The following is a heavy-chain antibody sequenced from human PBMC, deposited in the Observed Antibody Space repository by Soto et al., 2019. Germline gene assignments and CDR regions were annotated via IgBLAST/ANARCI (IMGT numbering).Heavy chain of an antibody. Sequence: WETLSLTCTVSGGSISSDSFYWAWIRQPPGKGLEWIGIIYYSGDTYYNPSLAGRLTMSVDTSNQFSLTLRSVTAADTALYYCARNQPQRYCSGGTCRPAYGMDVWGQGTTVTVSS. CDR1: GGSISSDSFY. J-gene: IGHJ6*02. D-gene: IGHD2-15*01. CDR3: ARNQPQRYCSGGTCRPAYGMDV. V-gene: IGHV4-39*01. CDR2: IYYSGDT.